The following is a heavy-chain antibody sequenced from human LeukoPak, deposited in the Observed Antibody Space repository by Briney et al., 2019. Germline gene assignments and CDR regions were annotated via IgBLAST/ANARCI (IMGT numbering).Heavy chain of an antibody. CDR3: ARLKARNYYDSSGPPDY. D-gene: IGHD3-22*01. CDR1: RYSFTMYW. V-gene: IGHV5-51*01. Sequence: GESLKISCQGFRYSFTMYWIAWVRQMPGKGLEWMGIIYPGDSDTRYSPSFQGQVTISADKSISTAYLQWSSLKASDTAVYYCARLKARNYYDSSGPPDYWGQGTLVTVSS. J-gene: IGHJ4*02. CDR2: IYPGDSDT.